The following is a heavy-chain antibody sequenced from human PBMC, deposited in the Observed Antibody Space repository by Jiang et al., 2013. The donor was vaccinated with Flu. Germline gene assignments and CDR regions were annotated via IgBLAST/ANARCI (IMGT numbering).Heavy chain of an antibody. CDR3: ARGDDSSGYIYYYYGMDV. D-gene: IGHD3-22*01. J-gene: IGHJ6*02. CDR1: GYTFTSYA. Sequence: SGAEVKKPGASVKVSCKASGYTFTSYAMHWVRQAPGQRLEWMGWINAGNGNTKYSQKFQGRVTITRDTSASTAYMELSSLRSEDTAVYYCARGDDSSGYIYYYYGMDVWGQGTTVTVSS. V-gene: IGHV1-3*01. CDR2: INAGNGNT.